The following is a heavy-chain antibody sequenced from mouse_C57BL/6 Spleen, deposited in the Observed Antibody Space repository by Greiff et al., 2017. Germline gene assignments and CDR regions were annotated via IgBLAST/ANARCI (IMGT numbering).Heavy chain of an antibody. J-gene: IGHJ1*03. D-gene: IGHD1-1*01. CDR1: GYTFTSYW. Sequence: QVQLKQPGAELVKPGASVKVSCKASGYTFTSYWMHWVKQRPGQGLEWIGRIHPSDSDTNYNQKFKGKATLTVDKSSSTAYMQLSSLTSEDSAVYYCAIPTVVEPLYFDVWGTGTTVTVSS. V-gene: IGHV1-74*01. CDR2: IHPSDSDT. CDR3: AIPTVVEPLYFDV.